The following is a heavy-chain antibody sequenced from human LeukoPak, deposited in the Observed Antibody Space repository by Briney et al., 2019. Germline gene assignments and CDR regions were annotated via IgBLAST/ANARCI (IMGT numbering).Heavy chain of an antibody. CDR2: IYYSGST. D-gene: IGHD3-22*01. Sequence: PSETLSLTCTVSGGSISSGDYYWSWIRQPPGKGLEWIGYIYYSGSTYYNPSLKSRVTISVDTSKNQFSLKLSSVIAADTAVYYCARSPLNYYDSSGYRPGRDYFDYWGQGTLVTVSS. CDR3: ARSPLNYYDSSGYRPGRDYFDY. J-gene: IGHJ4*02. V-gene: IGHV4-30-4*01. CDR1: GGSISSGDYY.